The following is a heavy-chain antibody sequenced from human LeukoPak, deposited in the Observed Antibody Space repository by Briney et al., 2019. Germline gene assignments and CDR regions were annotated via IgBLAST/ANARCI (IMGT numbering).Heavy chain of an antibody. D-gene: IGHD6-13*01. Sequence: SVKVSCKASGGTFSSYAISWVRQAPGQGLEWMGRIVPIFGTTNYAQKFQGRVTITTDESTSTAYMELSSLRSEDTAVYYCARDRGERGSSWSLPAHGFDIWGQGTMVTVSS. CDR2: IVPIFGTT. J-gene: IGHJ3*02. V-gene: IGHV1-69*05. CDR1: GGTFSSYA. CDR3: ARDRGERGSSWSLPAHGFDI.